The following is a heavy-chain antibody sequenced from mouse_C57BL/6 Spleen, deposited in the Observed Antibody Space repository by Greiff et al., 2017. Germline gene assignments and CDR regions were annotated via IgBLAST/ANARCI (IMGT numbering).Heavy chain of an antibody. J-gene: IGHJ4*01. Sequence: EVKLMESGPGLVKPSQSLSLTCSVTGYSITSGYYWNWIRQFPGNKLEWMGYISYDGSHNYNPSLKNRISITRDTSKNQFFLKLNSVTTEDTATYYCARDYYGSSYAMDYWGQGTSVTVSS. CDR2: ISYDGSH. CDR1: GYSITSGYY. D-gene: IGHD1-1*01. V-gene: IGHV3-6*01. CDR3: ARDYYGSSYAMDY.